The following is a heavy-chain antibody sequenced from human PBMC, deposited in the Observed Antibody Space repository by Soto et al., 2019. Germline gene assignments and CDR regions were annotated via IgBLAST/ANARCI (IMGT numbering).Heavy chain of an antibody. CDR2: INPNSGGT. J-gene: IGHJ5*02. CDR3: ARAPEPARGQRPNWFDP. CDR1: GYTFTGYY. V-gene: IGHV1-2*04. Sequence: ASVKVSCKASGYTFTGYYMHWVRQAPGQGLEWMGWINPNSGGTNYAQKFQGWVTMTRDTSISTAYMELSRLRSDDTAVYYCARAPEPARGQRPNWFDPWGQGTLVTVSS. D-gene: IGHD1-1*01.